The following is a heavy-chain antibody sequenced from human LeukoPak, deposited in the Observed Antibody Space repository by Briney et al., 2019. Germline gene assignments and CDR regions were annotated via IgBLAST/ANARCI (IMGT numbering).Heavy chain of an antibody. Sequence: PGGSLRLSCAASGFTVSSNYMSWVRQAPGKGLEWVSVIYSGGSTYYADSVKGRFTISRDNSKNTLYLQMNSLRAEDTAVYYCARLEIWPSDPDYWGQGTLVTVSS. CDR3: ARLEIWPSDPDY. V-gene: IGHV3-66*01. CDR1: GFTVSSNY. CDR2: IYSGGST. D-gene: IGHD1-1*01. J-gene: IGHJ4*02.